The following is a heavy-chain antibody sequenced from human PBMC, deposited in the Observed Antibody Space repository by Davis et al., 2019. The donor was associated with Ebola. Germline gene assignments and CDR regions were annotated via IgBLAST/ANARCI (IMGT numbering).Heavy chain of an antibody. V-gene: IGHV4-34*01. CDR3: ASHYGDRDY. J-gene: IGHJ4*02. CDR2: INHSGST. Sequence: SETLSLTCAVYGGSFSGYYWSWIRQPPGKGLEWIGEINHSGSTNYNPSLKSRVTISVDTSKNQFSLKLSSVTAADTAVYYCASHYGDRDYWGQGTLVTVSS. D-gene: IGHD4-17*01. CDR1: GGSFSGYY.